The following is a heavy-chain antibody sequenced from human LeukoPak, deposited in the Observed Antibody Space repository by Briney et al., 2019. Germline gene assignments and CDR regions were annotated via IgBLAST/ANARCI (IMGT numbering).Heavy chain of an antibody. V-gene: IGHV4-34*01. J-gene: IGHJ4*02. CDR2: INHSGST. D-gene: IGHD6-13*01. Sequence: SETLSLTCAVYGGSFSGYYWSWIRQPPGKGLEWIGEINHSGSTNYNPSLKSRVTISVDTSKNQFSLKLSSVAAADTAVYYCARASIAAAGIDYWGQGTLVTVSS. CDR3: ARASIAAAGIDY. CDR1: GGSFSGYY.